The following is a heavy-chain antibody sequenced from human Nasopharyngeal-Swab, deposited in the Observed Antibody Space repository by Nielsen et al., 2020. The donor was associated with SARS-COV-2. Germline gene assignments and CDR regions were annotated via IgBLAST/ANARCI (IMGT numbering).Heavy chain of an antibody. Sequence: GGSLRLSCAASGFTFDDYAMHWVGQAPGKGLEWVSGISWNSGSIGYADSVKGRFTISRDNAKNSLYLQMNSLRAEDTALYYCAKDSSRLTMIVASGYYFDYWGQGTLVTVSS. D-gene: IGHD3-22*01. CDR2: ISWNSGSI. V-gene: IGHV3-9*01. CDR3: AKDSSRLTMIVASGYYFDY. CDR1: GFTFDDYA. J-gene: IGHJ4*02.